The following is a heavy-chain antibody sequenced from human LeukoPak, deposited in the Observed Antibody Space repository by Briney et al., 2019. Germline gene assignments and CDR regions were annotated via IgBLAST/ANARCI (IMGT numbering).Heavy chain of an antibody. CDR2: ISGSGGST. CDR1: GFTFSSYS. J-gene: IGHJ1*01. V-gene: IGHV3-23*01. CDR3: AKDGDSSGYVEYFQH. D-gene: IGHD3-22*01. Sequence: GGSLRLSCAASGFTFSSYSMNWVRQAPGKGLEWVSAISGSGGSTYYADSVKGRFTISRDNSKNTLYLQMNSLRAEDTAIYYCAKDGDSSGYVEYFQHWGQGTLVTVSS.